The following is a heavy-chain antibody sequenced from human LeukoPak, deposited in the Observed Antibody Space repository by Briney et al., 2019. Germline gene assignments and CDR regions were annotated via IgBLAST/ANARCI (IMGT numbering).Heavy chain of an antibody. J-gene: IGHJ4*02. CDR2: INHSGST. CDR3: AGQLLRYFVWVSLGY. D-gene: IGHD3-9*01. CDR1: GGSFSGYY. Sequence: PSETLSLTCAVYGGSFSGYYWSWIRQPPGKGLEWIGEINHSGSTNYNPALKSRVTISVDTSKNQYSQKLSSVTAADTAVYYCAGQLLRYFVWVSLGYWGQGTLVTVSS. V-gene: IGHV4-34*01.